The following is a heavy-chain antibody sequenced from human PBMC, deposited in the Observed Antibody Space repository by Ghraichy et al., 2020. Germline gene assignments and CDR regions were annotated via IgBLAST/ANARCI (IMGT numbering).Heavy chain of an antibody. D-gene: IGHD5-24*01. V-gene: IGHV4-38-2*02. J-gene: IGHJ6*02. CDR1: GYSISSGYY. CDR3: ATASLGRRLDYYYYGMDV. Sequence: SETLSLTCTVSGYSISSGYYWGWIRQPPGKGLEWIGSIYHSGSTYYNPSLKSRVTISVDTSKNQFSLKLSSVTAADTAVYYCATASLGRRLDYYYYGMDVWGQGTTVTVSS. CDR2: IYHSGST.